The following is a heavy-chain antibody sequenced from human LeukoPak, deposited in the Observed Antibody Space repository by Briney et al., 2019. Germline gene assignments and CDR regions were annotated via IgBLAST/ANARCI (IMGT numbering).Heavy chain of an antibody. CDR1: GGSISSYY. V-gene: IGHV4-59*01. CDR2: IYYSGST. D-gene: IGHD6-13*01. Sequence: PSETLSLTCTVSGGSISSYYWSWIRQPPGEGLEWIGYIYYSGSTNYNPSLKSRVTISVDTSKNQFSLKLSSVTAADTAVYYCARGPLSSSWYYLDYWGPGTLVIVSS. CDR3: ARGPLSSSWYYLDY. J-gene: IGHJ4*02.